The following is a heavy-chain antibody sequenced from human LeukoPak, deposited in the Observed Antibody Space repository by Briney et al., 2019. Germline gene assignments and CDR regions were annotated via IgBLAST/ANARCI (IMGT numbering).Heavy chain of an antibody. CDR1: GFTFGDYA. J-gene: IGHJ5*02. D-gene: IGHD3-9*01. CDR2: IRSKAYGGKT. CDR3: TRDRPGRYFDWLAYNWFDP. Sequence: PGGSLRLSCTASGFTFGDYAMSWVRQAPGKGLEWVGFIRSKAYGGKTEYAAAVKCRFTISRDDSKSLAYMQMNSLKTEDTAVYYCTRDRPGRYFDWLAYNWFDPWGQGTLVTVSS. V-gene: IGHV3-49*04.